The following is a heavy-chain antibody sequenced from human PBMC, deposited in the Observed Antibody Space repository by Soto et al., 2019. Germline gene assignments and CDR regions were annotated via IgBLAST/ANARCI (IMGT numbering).Heavy chain of an antibody. CDR3: AKDQGEGYCSGGSCYYMDV. V-gene: IGHV3-23*01. CDR1: GFTFSSYA. CDR2: ISGSGGST. J-gene: IGHJ6*03. D-gene: IGHD2-15*01. Sequence: EVQLLESGGGLVQPGGSLRLSCAASGFTFSSYAMSWVRQAPGKGLEWVSAISGSGGSTYYADSVKGRFTISRDNSKNTLYLQMNSLRAEDTAVYYCAKDQGEGYCSGGSCYYMDVWGKGTTVTVSS.